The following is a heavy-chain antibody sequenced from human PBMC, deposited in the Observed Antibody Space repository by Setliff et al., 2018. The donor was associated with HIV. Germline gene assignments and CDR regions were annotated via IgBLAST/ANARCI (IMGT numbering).Heavy chain of an antibody. CDR2: IYYNTRT. D-gene: IGHD3-3*01. V-gene: IGHV4-39*02. CDR3: AGNQNWNGYAFPYIDV. J-gene: IGHJ6*03. CDR1: GGSISSSPFY. Sequence: SETLSLTCNVSGGSISSSPFYWAWLRQPPGKEPEWIASIYYNTRTYYNLSLRSRVTISVDTSKNLFSLKMTSVTAADTAVYYCAGNQNWNGYAFPYIDVWGKGTTVTVSS.